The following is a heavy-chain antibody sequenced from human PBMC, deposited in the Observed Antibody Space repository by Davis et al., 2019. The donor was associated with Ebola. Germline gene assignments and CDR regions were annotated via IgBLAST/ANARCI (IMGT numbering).Heavy chain of an antibody. CDR3: AKDKTMATQYWYFDL. J-gene: IGHJ2*01. CDR1: GFTFSYYG. V-gene: IGHV3-30*02. D-gene: IGHD4/OR15-4a*01. CDR2: IRHDGSNK. Sequence: GESLKISCAASGFTFSYYGMHWVRQVPGKGLEWVAFIRHDGSNKYYADSVKGRFTISRDNSKNTMYLQMNSLRAEDTALYYCAKDKTMATQYWYFDLWGRGTLVTVSS.